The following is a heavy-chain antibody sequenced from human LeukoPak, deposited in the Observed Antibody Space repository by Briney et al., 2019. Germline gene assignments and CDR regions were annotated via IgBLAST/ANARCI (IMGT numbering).Heavy chain of an antibody. CDR1: GGSISSSNW. J-gene: IGHJ4*02. CDR2: IYLRGNT. Sequence: PSGTLSLTCAISGGSISSSNWWTWVRQPPGKGLEWVGEIYLRGNTNYNPFLESRATISVDESKTQLSLRLESVTAADTAVYYCARGTITTVTDSWGPGTLVTVSS. CDR3: ARGTITTVTDS. V-gene: IGHV4-4*02. D-gene: IGHD4-17*01.